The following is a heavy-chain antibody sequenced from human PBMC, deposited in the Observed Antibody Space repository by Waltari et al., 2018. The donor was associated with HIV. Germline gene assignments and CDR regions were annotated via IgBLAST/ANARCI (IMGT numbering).Heavy chain of an antibody. CDR3: ARALDYYESGSFPLWFFDV. CDR2: VYTSGST. Sequence: QVQLQESGPGLVKPSQTLSLTCTVSSGSITSGNYYWSWIRQPAGKGLEWIGRVYTSGSTNYNPSLKSRVTISIDTSRNQFSLRLSAVAAADTAVYYCARALDYYESGSFPLWFFDVWGRGTLVTVSS. V-gene: IGHV4-61*02. D-gene: IGHD3-10*01. J-gene: IGHJ2*01. CDR1: SGSITSGNYY.